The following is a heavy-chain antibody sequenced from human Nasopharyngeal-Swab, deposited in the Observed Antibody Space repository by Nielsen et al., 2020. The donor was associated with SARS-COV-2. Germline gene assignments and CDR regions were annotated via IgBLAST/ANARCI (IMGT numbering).Heavy chain of an antibody. V-gene: IGHV3-49*03. CDR1: GFTFGDYA. D-gene: IGHD2-2*01. CDR2: IRSKAYGGTT. Sequence: GGSLRLSCTASGFTFGDYAMSWFRQAPGKGLEWVGFIRSKAYGGTTEYAASVKGRFTISRDDSKSIAYLQMNSLKTEDTAVYYCTRGRVVPAAIDWFDPWDQGTLVTVSS. CDR3: TRGRVVPAAIDWFDP. J-gene: IGHJ5*02.